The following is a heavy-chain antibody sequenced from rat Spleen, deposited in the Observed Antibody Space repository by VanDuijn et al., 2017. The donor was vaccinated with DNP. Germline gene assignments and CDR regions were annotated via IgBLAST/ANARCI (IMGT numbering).Heavy chain of an antibody. CDR2: ISYSGTT. V-gene: IGHV3-1*01. D-gene: IGHD1-5*01. J-gene: IGHJ1*01. Sequence: EVQLQESGPGLVKPSQSLSLTCSVTGYSITSTYWGWIREFPGNKMEWIGHISYSGTTSYHPSLKSRISITRDTSKNQFFLQLSSVTTEDTATYYCARWNIGTSTLDYWGPGTMVTVSS. CDR3: ARWNIGTSTLDY. CDR1: GYSITSTY.